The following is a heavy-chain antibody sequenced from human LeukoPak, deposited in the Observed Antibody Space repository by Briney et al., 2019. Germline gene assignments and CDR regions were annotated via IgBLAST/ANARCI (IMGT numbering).Heavy chain of an antibody. V-gene: IGHV1-69*04. D-gene: IGHD4/OR15-4a*01. CDR3: ARGVWWPHSGLDY. CDR2: IIPILGIA. J-gene: IGHJ4*02. Sequence: ASVKVSCKAAGGTFSSYAISWVRQAPGQGLEWMGRIIPILGIANYAQKFQGRVTITADKSTSTAYMELSSLRSDDTAVYYCARGVWWPHSGLDYWGQGTLVTVSS. CDR1: GGTFSSYA.